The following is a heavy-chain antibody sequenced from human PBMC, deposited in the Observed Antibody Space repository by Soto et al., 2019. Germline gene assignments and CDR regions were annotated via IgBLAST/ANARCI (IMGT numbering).Heavy chain of an antibody. CDR1: GGSFSCYY. V-gene: IGHV4-34*01. J-gene: IGHJ6*02. CDR2: INHSGST. CDR3: ARGEYQLLQYYYYGMDV. D-gene: IGHD2-2*01. Sequence: PSETLSLTCAVYGGSFSCYYWSWIRQPPGKGLEWIGEINHSGSTNYNPSLKSRVTISVDTSKNQFSLKLSSVTAADTAVYYCARGEYQLLQYYYYGMDVWGQGTTVTVSS.